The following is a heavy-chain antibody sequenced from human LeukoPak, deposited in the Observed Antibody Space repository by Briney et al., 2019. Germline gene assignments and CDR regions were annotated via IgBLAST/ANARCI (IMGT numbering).Heavy chain of an antibody. CDR2: VYYSGST. J-gene: IGHJ4*02. Sequence: SETLSLTCTVSGGSLSRYYWRWIRPPPGRGLEWIGYVYYSGSTNYNPSLKSRVTISVDTSKNQFSLKPSSVTAADTAVYYCARAGGSGSYWGVYFDYWGPGTLVTVSS. CDR1: GGSLSRYY. D-gene: IGHD3-10*01. V-gene: IGHV4-59*01. CDR3: ARAGGSGSYWGVYFDY.